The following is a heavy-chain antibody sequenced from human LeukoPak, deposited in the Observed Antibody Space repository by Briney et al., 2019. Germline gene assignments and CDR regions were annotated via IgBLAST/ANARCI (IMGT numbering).Heavy chain of an antibody. D-gene: IGHD3-9*01. CDR2: IIPIFGTA. CDR1: GGTFSSYA. CDR3: AREGDIRGDYDILTGYYDDAFDI. J-gene: IGHJ3*02. V-gene: IGHV1-69*13. Sequence: ASVKVSCKASGGTFSSYAISWVRQAPGQGLEWVGGIIPIFGTANYAQKFQGRVTITADESTSTTYLELSRLRFEDTAVYYCAREGDIRGDYDILTGYYDDAFDIWGQGTLVTVSS.